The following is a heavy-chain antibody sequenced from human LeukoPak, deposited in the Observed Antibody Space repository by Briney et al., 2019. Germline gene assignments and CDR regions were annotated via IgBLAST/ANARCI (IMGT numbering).Heavy chain of an antibody. V-gene: IGHV4-59*01. J-gene: IGHJ4*02. Sequence: PSETLSLTCTVSGGSISSYYWSRIRQPPGKGLERIGYIYYSGSTNYNPSLKSRVTISVDTSKNQFSLKLSSVTAADTAVYYCARVKSSGWYGAFFDYWGQGTLVTVSS. D-gene: IGHD6-19*01. CDR3: ARVKSSGWYGAFFDY. CDR1: GGSISSYY. CDR2: IYYSGST.